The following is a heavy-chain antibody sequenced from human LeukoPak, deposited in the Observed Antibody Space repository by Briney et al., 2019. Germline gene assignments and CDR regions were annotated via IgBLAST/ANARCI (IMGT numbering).Heavy chain of an antibody. D-gene: IGHD3-22*01. CDR3: ATVYRGDSSVPNAFDI. CDR2: FDPEDGET. V-gene: IGHV1-24*01. J-gene: IGHJ3*02. CDR1: GYTLTELS. Sequence: ASVKVSCKVSGYTLTELSMHWVRQAPGKGLEWMGGFDPEDGETIYAQKFQGRVTMTEDTSTDTAYMELSSLRSEDTAVYYCATVYRGDSSVPNAFDIWGPGTMVTVSS.